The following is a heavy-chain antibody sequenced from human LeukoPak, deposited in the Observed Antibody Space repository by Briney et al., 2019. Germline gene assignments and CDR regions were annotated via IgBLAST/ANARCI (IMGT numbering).Heavy chain of an antibody. CDR1: GYTFTSYG. D-gene: IGHD3-3*01. CDR2: ISAYNGNT. CDR3: ARDTTLRFLEWFDYGMDV. V-gene: IGHV1-18*01. Sequence: GASVKVSCKASGYTFTSYGISWVRQAPGQGLEWMGWISAYNGNTNYAQKLQGRVTMTTDTSTSTAYMELRSLRSDDTAVYYCARDTTLRFLEWFDYGMDVWGQGTTVTVSS. J-gene: IGHJ6*02.